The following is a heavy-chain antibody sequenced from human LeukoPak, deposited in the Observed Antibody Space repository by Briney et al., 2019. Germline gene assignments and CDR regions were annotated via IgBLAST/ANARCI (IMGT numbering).Heavy chain of an antibody. CDR2: INAGNGNT. D-gene: IGHD2-15*01. V-gene: IGHV1-3*01. J-gene: IGHJ4*02. CDR1: GYTFTSYA. Sequence: ASVKVSCKASGYTFTSYAMQWVRQAPGQRLEWMGWINAGNGNTKYSQKFQGRVTITRDTSASTAYMELSSLRSEDTAVYYCARAGWWQLAYFDYWGQGTLVTVSS. CDR3: ARAGWWQLAYFDY.